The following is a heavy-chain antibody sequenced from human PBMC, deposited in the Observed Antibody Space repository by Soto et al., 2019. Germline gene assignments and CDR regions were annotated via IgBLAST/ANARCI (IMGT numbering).Heavy chain of an antibody. CDR1: GGTFSSYT. CDR2: IIPILGIA. Sequence: ASVKVSCKASGGTFSSYTISWVRQAPGQGLEWMGRIIPILGIANYAQKFQGRVTITADKSTSTAYMELSSLRSEDTAVYYCAKDPRNYYDSSGYSPDDAFDIWGQGTMVTVSS. D-gene: IGHD3-22*01. V-gene: IGHV1-69*04. CDR3: AKDPRNYYDSSGYSPDDAFDI. J-gene: IGHJ3*02.